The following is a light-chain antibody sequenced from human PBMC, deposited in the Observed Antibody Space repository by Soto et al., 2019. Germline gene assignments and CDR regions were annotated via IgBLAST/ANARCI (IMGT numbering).Light chain of an antibody. CDR3: SSYAGNNILI. J-gene: IGLJ2*01. V-gene: IGLV2-8*01. CDR2: EVS. Sequence: QSALTQPPSASGSPGQSVTISCTGTSSDVGGYNYVSWYQQLPGKAPKLMIYEVSERPSGVPDRFSGSKSGNTASLTVSGLQAEDEADYYCSSYAGNNILIFGGGTKLTVL. CDR1: SSDVGGYNY.